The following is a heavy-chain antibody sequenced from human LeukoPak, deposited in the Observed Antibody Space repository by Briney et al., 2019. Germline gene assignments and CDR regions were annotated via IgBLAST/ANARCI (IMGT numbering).Heavy chain of an antibody. V-gene: IGHV1-69*13. J-gene: IGHJ4*02. D-gene: IGHD3-22*01. CDR1: GGTFSSYA. CDR3: ARLFSGYYYDSSGYGPSDY. CDR2: IIPTFGTA. Sequence: GASVKVSCKASGGTFSSYAISWVRQAPGQGLEWMGGIIPTFGTANYAQKFQGRVTITADESTSTAYMELSSLRSEDTAVYYCARLFSGYYYDSSGYGPSDYWGQGTLVTVSS.